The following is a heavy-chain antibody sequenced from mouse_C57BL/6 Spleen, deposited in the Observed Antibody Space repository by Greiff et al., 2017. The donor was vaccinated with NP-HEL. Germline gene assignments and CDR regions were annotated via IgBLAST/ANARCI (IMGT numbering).Heavy chain of an antibody. D-gene: IGHD2-5*01. CDR3: AREGQYSNYDYAMDY. CDR2: INYDGSST. V-gene: IGHV5-16*01. Sequence: EVKLVESEGGLVQPGSSMKLSCTASGFTFSDYYMAWVRQVPEKGLEWVANINYDGSSTYYLDSLKSRFIISRDNAKNILYRQMSSLKSEETATYYCAREGQYSNYDYAMDYWGQGTSVTVSS. J-gene: IGHJ4*01. CDR1: GFTFSDYY.